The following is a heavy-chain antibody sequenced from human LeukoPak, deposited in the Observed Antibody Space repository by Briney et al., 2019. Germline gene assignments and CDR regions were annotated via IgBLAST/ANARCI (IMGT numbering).Heavy chain of an antibody. CDR1: GGSISSSSYY. CDR2: ICYSGGT. CDR3: ARHGPEGSLWFGELPNWFDP. J-gene: IGHJ5*02. V-gene: IGHV4-39*01. Sequence: SETLSLTCTVSGGSISSSSYYWGWIRQPPGKGLEWIGSICYSGGTYYNPSLKSRVTISVDTSKNQFSLKLSSVTAADTAVYYCARHGPEGSLWFGELPNWFDPWGQGTLVTVSS. D-gene: IGHD3-10*01.